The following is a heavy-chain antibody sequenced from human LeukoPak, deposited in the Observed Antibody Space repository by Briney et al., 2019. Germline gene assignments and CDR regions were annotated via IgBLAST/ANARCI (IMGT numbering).Heavy chain of an antibody. J-gene: IGHJ3*02. CDR3: ARGRLLLDAFDI. CDR1: GFTFSSYA. D-gene: IGHD6-25*01. Sequence: GGSLRLSCAASGFTFSSYAMHWVRQAPGKGLEWVAVISYDGSNKYYADSVKGRFTISRDNSKNTLYLQMNSLRAEDTAVYYCARGRLLLDAFDIWGQGTMVTVSS. CDR2: ISYDGSNK. V-gene: IGHV3-30-3*01.